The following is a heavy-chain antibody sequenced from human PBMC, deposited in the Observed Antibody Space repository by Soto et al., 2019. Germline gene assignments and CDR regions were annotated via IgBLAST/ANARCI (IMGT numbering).Heavy chain of an antibody. CDR2: ISSSSSYI. Sequence: GGSLRLSCAASGFTFSSYSMNWVRQAPGKGLEWVSSISSSSSYIYYADSVKGRFTISRDNAKNSLYLQMNSLRAEDTAVYYCARAPYSGYDYVPVPIGVYYYYYYMDVWGKGTTVTVSS. CDR1: GFTFSSYS. J-gene: IGHJ6*03. V-gene: IGHV3-21*01. CDR3: ARAPYSGYDYVPVPIGVYYYYYYMDV. D-gene: IGHD5-12*01.